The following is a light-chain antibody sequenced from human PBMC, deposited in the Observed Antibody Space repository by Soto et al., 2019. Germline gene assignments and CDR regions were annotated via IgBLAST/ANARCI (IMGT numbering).Light chain of an antibody. J-gene: IGKJ4*01. V-gene: IGKV3-15*01. CDR2: GAF. CDR1: QSVSYN. Sequence: EIVMTQSPATLSVSPGETATLSCRASQSVSYNLAWYQQKPGQGPRLLIYGAFTRATGIPARFSGSGSGTEFTLTISRLQSEDFALYYCQQYKNWPPLTFGGGTKVEIK. CDR3: QQYKNWPPLT.